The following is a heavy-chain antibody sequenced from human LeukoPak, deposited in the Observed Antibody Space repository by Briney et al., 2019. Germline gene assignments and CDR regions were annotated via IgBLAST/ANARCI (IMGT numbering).Heavy chain of an antibody. CDR3: ARGGQDSSGWYRRALGY. D-gene: IGHD6-19*01. CDR1: GGSVSSSSYY. V-gene: IGHV4-61*01. J-gene: IGHJ4*02. CDR2: IYYSGST. Sequence: WETLSLTSTVSGGSVSSSSYYWGWIRQPPGKGLEWIGYIYYSGSTNYNPSLKSRVTISVDTSKNQFSLKLSSVTAADTAVYYCARGGQDSSGWYRRALGYWGQGTLVTVSS.